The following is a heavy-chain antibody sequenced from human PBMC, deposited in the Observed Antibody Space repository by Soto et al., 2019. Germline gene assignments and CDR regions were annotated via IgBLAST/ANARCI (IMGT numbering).Heavy chain of an antibody. D-gene: IGHD3-3*02. V-gene: IGHV4-31*03. J-gene: IGHJ5*02. CDR2: IYYSGST. CDR1: GGSTSSGGYY. Sequence: QVQLQESGPGLVKPSQTLSLMCTFSGGSTSSGGYYWSWVRQRPGKGLEWIGSIYYSGSTYYNPSLKSRVTISVDTSQNQFSLRMTSMNAADTAVYYCARPIRRSWGWFDPWGQGNLVTVSS. CDR3: ARPIRRSWGWFDP.